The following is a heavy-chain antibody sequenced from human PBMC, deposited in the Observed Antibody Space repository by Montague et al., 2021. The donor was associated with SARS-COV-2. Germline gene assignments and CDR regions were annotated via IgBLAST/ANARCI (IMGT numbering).Heavy chain of an antibody. V-gene: IGHV4-31*03. CDR3: ARAGTITMIVVVIDAFDI. J-gene: IGHJ3*02. D-gene: IGHD3-22*01. CDR1: GGSISSGGYC. Sequence: TLSLTCTVSGGSISSGGYCWSWIRQHPGKGPEWIGYIYYSGSTYYNPSLKSRVTISVDTSKNQFSLKLSSVTAADTAVYYCARAGTITMIVVVIDAFDIWGQGTMVTVSS. CDR2: IYYSGST.